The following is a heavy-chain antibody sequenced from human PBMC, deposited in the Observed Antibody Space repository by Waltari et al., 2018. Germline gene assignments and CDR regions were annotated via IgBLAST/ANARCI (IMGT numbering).Heavy chain of an antibody. CDR3: AKSSGSYYEVFDR. Sequence: VRMGEFGGDWVERGGSGRAACAVSGFPLYQYWMSWVRRAPGKGVECVSSISGRGVTTYYTDSVKGLFTMSKDFSKNTLSLQMNSVRVDDTADYYFAKSSGSYYEVFDRWGRGTLVTVSS. D-gene: IGHD1-26*01. CDR1: GFPLYQYW. V-gene: IGHV3-23*04. CDR2: ISGRGVTT. J-gene: IGHJ4*02.